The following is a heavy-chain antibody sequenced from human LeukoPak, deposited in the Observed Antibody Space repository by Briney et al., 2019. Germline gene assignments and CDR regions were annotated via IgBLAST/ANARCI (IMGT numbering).Heavy chain of an antibody. CDR2: IYSGGST. Sequence: GGSLRLSCAASGFTVSSNYESWVRQAPGKGLEWVSVIYSGGSTYCADSVKGRFTISRDNFKNTLYLQMNSLRAEDTAVYYCASSTPGAREPWSPSPQYYYMDVWGKGTTVTISS. CDR3: ASSTPGAREPWSPSPQYYYMDV. V-gene: IGHV3-53*01. J-gene: IGHJ6*03. D-gene: IGHD1-14*01. CDR1: GFTVSSNY.